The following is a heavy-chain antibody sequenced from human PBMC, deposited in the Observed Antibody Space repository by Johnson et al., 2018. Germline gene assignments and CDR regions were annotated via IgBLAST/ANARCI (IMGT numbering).Heavy chain of an antibody. Sequence: QVQLVQSGGGVVQPGRSLRLSCAASGFTFSSYGMHWVRQAPGKGLEWVAVISYDGTNKYYADSVKGRFTISRDNSKNTLYLQMNSLRAEDTAVYYCAKSSSITMIGSAFDIRGQGTMVTVSS. D-gene: IGHD3-22*01. J-gene: IGHJ3*02. CDR2: ISYDGTNK. V-gene: IGHV3-30*18. CDR3: AKSSSITMIGSAFDI. CDR1: GFTFSSYG.